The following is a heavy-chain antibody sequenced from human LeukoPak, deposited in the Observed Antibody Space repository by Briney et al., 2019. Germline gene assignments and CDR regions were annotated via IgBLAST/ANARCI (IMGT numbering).Heavy chain of an antibody. J-gene: IGHJ4*02. D-gene: IGHD2-15*01. Sequence: GGSLGLSCAASGFTVSSNYMSWVRQAPGKELEWVSVIYSGGSTYYADSVKGRFTISRDNSRNTLYLQMNSLRAEDTFFFHAEAGIRYCSGGSCIDYWGQGTLVTVSS. V-gene: IGHV3-53*01. CDR1: GFTVSSNY. CDR3: EAGIRYCSGGSCIDY. CDR2: IYSGGST.